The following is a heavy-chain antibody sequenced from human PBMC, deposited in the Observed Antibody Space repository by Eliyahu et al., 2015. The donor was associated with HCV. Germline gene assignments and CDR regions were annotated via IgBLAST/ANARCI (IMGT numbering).Heavy chain of an antibody. CDR1: GFTFXXLA. D-gene: IGHD6-19*01. Sequence: QVQLVESGGGVVQPGGSXXXSWAASGFTFXXLAWPGVRQAPGKGLGWVAFIRSDGSNKNXADSVKGRFTISRDNSKNTLYLQMNSLRSDDTAVYYCAKSGLGEWLVLSHFDYWGLGTLVTVSS. V-gene: IGHV3-30*02. CDR3: AKSGLGEWLVLSHFDY. CDR2: IRSDGSNK. J-gene: IGHJ4*02.